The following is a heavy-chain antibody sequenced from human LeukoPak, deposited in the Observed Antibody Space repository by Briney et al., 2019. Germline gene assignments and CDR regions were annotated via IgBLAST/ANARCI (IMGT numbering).Heavy chain of an antibody. CDR1: GYTFTRYA. Sequence: EASVKVSCKASGYTFTRYAMNWVRQAPGQGLEWMGWINTNTGNPTYAQGITGRFVFSLDTSLSTAYLQISSLKAEDTAVYYCARSRFGVVNIGDAFDIWGQGTMVTVSA. CDR3: ARSRFGVVNIGDAFDI. V-gene: IGHV7-4-1*02. CDR2: INTNTGNP. J-gene: IGHJ3*02. D-gene: IGHD3-3*01.